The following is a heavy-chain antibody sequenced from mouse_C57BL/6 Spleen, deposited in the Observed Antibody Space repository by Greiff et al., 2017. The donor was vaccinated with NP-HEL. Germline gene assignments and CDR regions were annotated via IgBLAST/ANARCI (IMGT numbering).Heavy chain of an antibody. D-gene: IGHD3-1*01. J-gene: IGHJ2*01. CDR3: ARSGGGDPFDY. CDR1: GYTFTSYW. V-gene: IGHV1-69*01. Sequence: QVQLQQPGAELVMPGASVKLSCKASGYTFTSYWMHWVKQRPGQGLEWIGEIDPSDSYTNYNQKFKGKSTLTVDKSSSTAYMQLSSLTSEDSAVYYCARSGGGDPFDYWGQGTTLTVSS. CDR2: IDPSDSYT.